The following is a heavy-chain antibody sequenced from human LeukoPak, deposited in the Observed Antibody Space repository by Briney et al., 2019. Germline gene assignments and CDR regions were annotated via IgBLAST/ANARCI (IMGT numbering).Heavy chain of an antibody. Sequence: ASVKVSCKASGYTFTGYYMHWVRQAPGQGLEWMGWINPNSGGANYAQKFQGRVTMTRDTSISTAYMELSRLIYDDTAVYYCARAGRSTFGVLNYCFDYWGQEALVTVSS. J-gene: IGHJ4*02. CDR2: INPNSGGA. V-gene: IGHV1-2*02. CDR1: GYTFTGYY. CDR3: ARAGRSTFGVLNYCFDY. D-gene: IGHD3-10*01.